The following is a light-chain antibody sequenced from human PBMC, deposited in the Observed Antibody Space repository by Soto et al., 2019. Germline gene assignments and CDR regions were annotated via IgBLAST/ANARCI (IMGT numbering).Light chain of an antibody. CDR2: DAS. V-gene: IGKV3-20*01. CDR1: QSVTSNY. J-gene: IGKJ2*01. CDR3: QQYGTSPYS. Sequence: EIVLTQSPGTLSLSPGERATLSCRASQSVTSNYLAWYQQKPGQAPRLLICDASSRATGIPDRFSGSGSGTDFTLTIASLEPEDFAVYYCQQYGTSPYSFGQGTKLEIK.